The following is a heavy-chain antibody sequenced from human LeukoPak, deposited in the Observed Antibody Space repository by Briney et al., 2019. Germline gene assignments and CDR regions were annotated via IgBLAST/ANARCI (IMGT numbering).Heavy chain of an antibody. V-gene: IGHV3-7*01. J-gene: IGHJ4*02. CDR3: ARDEATMVRGHDY. Sequence: GGSLRLSCAASGFTFSDYYMSWIRQAPGKGLEWLANIKQDGRETYYVDSVKGRFTISRDNAKKSLYLQMNSLRADDTAVYYCARDEATMVRGHDYWGQGTLVTVSS. D-gene: IGHD3-10*01. CDR1: GFTFSDYY. CDR2: IKQDGRET.